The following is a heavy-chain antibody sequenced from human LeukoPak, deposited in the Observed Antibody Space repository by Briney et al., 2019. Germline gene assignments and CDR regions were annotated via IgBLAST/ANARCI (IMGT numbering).Heavy chain of an antibody. Sequence: GASVKVSCKASGGTFSSYAISWVRQAPGQGLEWMGRIIPIFGIANYAQKFQGRVTITADKSTSTAYMELSSLRSEDTAVYYCARGRESCGWFLGAYYFDYWGQGTLVTVSS. V-gene: IGHV1-69*04. CDR2: IIPIFGIA. J-gene: IGHJ4*02. CDR1: GGTFSSYA. CDR3: ARGRESCGWFLGAYYFDY. D-gene: IGHD6-19*01.